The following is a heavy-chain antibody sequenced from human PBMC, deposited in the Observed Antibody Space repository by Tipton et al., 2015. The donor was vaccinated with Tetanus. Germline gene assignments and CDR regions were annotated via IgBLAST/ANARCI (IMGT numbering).Heavy chain of an antibody. V-gene: IGHV1-69*06. CDR3: ARAIPGATSYDYYYGMDV. D-gene: IGHD5-12*01. CDR1: GGTFSSYA. CDR2: IIPIFGTA. Sequence: QMQLVQSGAEVKKPGSSVKVSCKASGGTFSSYAISWVRQAPGQGLEWMGGIIPIFGTANYAQKFRGRVTITADKSTSTAYMELSSLRSEDTAVYYCARAIPGATSYDYYYGMDVWGQGTTVTVSS. J-gene: IGHJ6*02.